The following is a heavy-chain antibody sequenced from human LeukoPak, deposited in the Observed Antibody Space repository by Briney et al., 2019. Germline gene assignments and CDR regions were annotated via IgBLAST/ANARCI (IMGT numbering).Heavy chain of an antibody. CDR3: ARGGSGDPRGGLVLDY. J-gene: IGHJ4*02. D-gene: IGHD6-19*01. CDR2: INPSGGST. CDR1: GYTFTSYY. Sequence: GASVKVSGKASGYTFTSYYMHWVRQAPGQGLEWMGIINPSGGSTSYAQKLQGRVTMTTDTSTSTAYMELRSLRSDDTAVYYCARGGSGDPRGGLVLDYWGQGTLVTVSS. V-gene: IGHV1-46*01.